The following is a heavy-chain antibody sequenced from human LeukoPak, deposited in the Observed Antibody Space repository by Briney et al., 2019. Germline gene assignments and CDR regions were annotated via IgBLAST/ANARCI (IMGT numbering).Heavy chain of an antibody. D-gene: IGHD2-2*01. CDR2: ISPSSSTI. J-gene: IGHJ4*02. Sequence: PGGSLRLSCAASGFTFSSYSMNWVRQAPGKGLEWVSYISPSSSTIYYADSVKGRFTISRDNAKNSLYLQMSSLRDEDTALYSCARDRMGAEYRFDYWGQGTLVTVSS. CDR3: ARDRMGAEYRFDY. V-gene: IGHV3-48*02. CDR1: GFTFSSYS.